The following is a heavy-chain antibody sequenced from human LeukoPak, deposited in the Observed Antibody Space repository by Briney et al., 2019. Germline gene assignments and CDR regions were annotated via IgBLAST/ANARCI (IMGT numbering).Heavy chain of an antibody. CDR2: ISAYNGNT. Sequence: GASVKVSCKASGYTFTSYGISWVRQAPGQGLEWMGWISAYNGNTNYAQKLQGRVTMTTDTSTSTAYMELGSLRSDDTAVYYCARGAYYYDSSGYDYFDYWGQGTLVTVSS. D-gene: IGHD3-22*01. CDR1: GYTFTSYG. V-gene: IGHV1-18*01. J-gene: IGHJ4*02. CDR3: ARGAYYYDSSGYDYFDY.